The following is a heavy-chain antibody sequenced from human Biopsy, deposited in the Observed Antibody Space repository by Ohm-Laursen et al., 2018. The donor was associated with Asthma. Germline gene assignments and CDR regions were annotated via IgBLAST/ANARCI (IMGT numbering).Heavy chain of an antibody. Sequence: SLRLSCAASGFTFRSYAMHWVRQAPGKGLEWVAVGGSYYDGGLKYYADSVNGRFSISRDNSKNTLYLQMNSLRVEDTAVFYCARAKSGSFHSPADYWGQGTLVTVSS. CDR2: GGSYYDGGLK. D-gene: IGHD1-26*01. V-gene: IGHV3-30-3*02. J-gene: IGHJ4*02. CDR1: GFTFRSYA. CDR3: ARAKSGSFHSPADY.